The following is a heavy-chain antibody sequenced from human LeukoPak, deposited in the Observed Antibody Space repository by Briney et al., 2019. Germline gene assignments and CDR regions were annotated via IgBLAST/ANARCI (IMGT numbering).Heavy chain of an antibody. CDR1: GFTFSSYG. J-gene: IGHJ4*02. CDR3: AKDESYYGSGSSGDY. Sequence: GGSLRLSCAASGFTFSSYGMDWVRQAPGKGLEWVAFIRYDGSNKYYADSVKGRFTISRDNSKNTLYLQMNSLRAEDTAVYYCAKDESYYGSGSSGDYWGQGTLVTVSS. D-gene: IGHD3-10*01. CDR2: IRYDGSNK. V-gene: IGHV3-30*02.